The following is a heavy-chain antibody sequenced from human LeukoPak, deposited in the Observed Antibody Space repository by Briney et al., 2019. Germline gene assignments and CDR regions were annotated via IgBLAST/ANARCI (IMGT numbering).Heavy chain of an antibody. Sequence: ASVKVSCNASGYTFTSYYMHWVRQAPGQGLEWMGIINPSGGSTSYAQKFQGRVTMTRDMSTGTVYMELSSLRSEDTAVYYCAREGPNYYDSSGYLTGDYYYYMDVWGKGTTVTVSS. CDR3: AREGPNYYDSSGYLTGDYYYYMDV. CDR1: GYTFTSYY. CDR2: INPSGGST. D-gene: IGHD3-22*01. J-gene: IGHJ6*03. V-gene: IGHV1-46*01.